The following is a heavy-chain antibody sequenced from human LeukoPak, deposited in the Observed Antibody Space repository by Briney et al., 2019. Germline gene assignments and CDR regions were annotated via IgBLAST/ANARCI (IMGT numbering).Heavy chain of an antibody. CDR3: ARGDDHFDY. D-gene: IGHD5-24*01. CDR1: GGSTSSSTYY. V-gene: IGHV4-61*02. Sequence: SETLSLTCTVSGGSTSSSTYYWSWIRQSAGKGLEWIGRVDASGDSDYNPSLMSRVTISVDTSKNQLSLRLTSVIAADTAQYYCARGDDHFDYWGQGTLVTVSS. CDR2: VDASGDS. J-gene: IGHJ4*02.